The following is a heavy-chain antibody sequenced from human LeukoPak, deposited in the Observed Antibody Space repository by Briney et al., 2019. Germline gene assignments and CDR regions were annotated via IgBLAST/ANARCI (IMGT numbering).Heavy chain of an antibody. Sequence: SETLSLTCAVYGGSFSGYYWSWIRQPPGKGLEWIGEINHSGSTNYNPSLKSRVTISVDTSKNQFSLKLSSVTAADTAVYYCARGNPYIVVVPAAIRKYGMDVWGQGTTVTVSS. CDR1: GGSFSGYY. CDR2: INHSGST. V-gene: IGHV4-34*01. J-gene: IGHJ6*02. CDR3: ARGNPYIVVVPAAIRKYGMDV. D-gene: IGHD2-2*01.